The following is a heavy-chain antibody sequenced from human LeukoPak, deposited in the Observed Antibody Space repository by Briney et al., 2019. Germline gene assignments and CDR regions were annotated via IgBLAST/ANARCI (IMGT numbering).Heavy chain of an antibody. V-gene: IGHV3-7*01. CDR2: IKEDGSEK. CDR1: GFTFSSYW. D-gene: IGHD5-24*01. J-gene: IGHJ3*02. CDR3: ARDQGDGYNFGAFDI. Sequence: GGSLRLSCAVSGFTFSSYWMSWVRQAPGKGLEWVANIKEDGSEKFYVDSVKGRFTISRDNSKNTLYLQMNSLRAEDTAVYYCARDQGDGYNFGAFDIWGQGTMVTVSS.